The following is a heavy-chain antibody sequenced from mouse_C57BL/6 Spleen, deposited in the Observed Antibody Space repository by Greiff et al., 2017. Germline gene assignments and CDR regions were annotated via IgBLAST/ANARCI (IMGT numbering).Heavy chain of an antibody. CDR1: GFSLTSYG. Sequence: VKLKQSGPGLVQPSQSLSITCTVSGFSLTSYGVHWVRQSPGKGLEWLGVIWSGGSTDSNAAFISRLSISKDNSKSQVFFKMNSLQADDTAIYDCARAGSPTYFDVWGTGTTATVSS. CDR2: IWSGGST. V-gene: IGHV2-2*01. D-gene: IGHD6-1*01. CDR3: ARAGSPTYFDV. J-gene: IGHJ1*03.